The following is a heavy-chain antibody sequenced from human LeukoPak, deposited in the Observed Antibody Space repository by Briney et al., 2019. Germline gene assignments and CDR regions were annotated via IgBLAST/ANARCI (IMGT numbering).Heavy chain of an antibody. Sequence: ASVKVSCKVSGYTFTDYYMHWVQQAPGKGLEWMGLVDPEHGETIYAEKFQGRVTITADTSTDTAYMELSSLRSEDTAVYYCATPRYSGSYGDAFDIWGQGTMVTVSS. V-gene: IGHV1-69-2*01. CDR3: ATPRYSGSYGDAFDI. CDR1: GYTFTDYY. D-gene: IGHD1-26*01. J-gene: IGHJ3*02. CDR2: VDPEHGET.